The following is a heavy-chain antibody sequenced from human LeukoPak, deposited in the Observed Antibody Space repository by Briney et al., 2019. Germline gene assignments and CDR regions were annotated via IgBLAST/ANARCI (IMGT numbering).Heavy chain of an antibody. J-gene: IGHJ4*02. Sequence: KASETLSLTCAVSGASISSSNWWSWVRQHPGKGLEWIGEIYHSGSTNYSPSLKSRVTISVDKSKNQFSLNLTSVTAADTAVYYCARVYYDSSGYSWYFGYWGQGTLVTVSS. D-gene: IGHD3-22*01. CDR3: ARVYYDSSGYSWYFGY. V-gene: IGHV4-4*02. CDR2: IYHSGST. CDR1: GASISSSNW.